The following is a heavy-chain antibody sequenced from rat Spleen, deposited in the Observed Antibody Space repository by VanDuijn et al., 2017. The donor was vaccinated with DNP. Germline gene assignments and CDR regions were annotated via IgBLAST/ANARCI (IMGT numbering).Heavy chain of an antibody. CDR1: GFSFSDYD. J-gene: IGHJ2*01. CDR3: ARYITGIVFDY. CDR2: ISSRGGST. V-gene: IGHV5S23*01. Sequence: EVKLVESGGGLVQPGRSLKLSCAASGFSFSDYDMAWVRQAPPQGLEWVTAISSRGGSTYYRDSVKGRFTVSRDNTQSRLYLQMDSLRSEDTATYYCARYITGIVFDYWGQGVMVTVSS. D-gene: IGHD1-6*01.